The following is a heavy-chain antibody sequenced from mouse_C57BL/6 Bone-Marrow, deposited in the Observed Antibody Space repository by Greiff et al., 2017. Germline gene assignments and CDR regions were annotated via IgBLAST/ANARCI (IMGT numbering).Heavy chain of an antibody. CDR2: IHPNSGST. CDR1: GYTFTSYW. J-gene: IGHJ3*01. D-gene: IGHD2-1*01. Sequence: VQLQQPGAELVKPGASVKLSCKASGYTFTSYWMHWVKQRPGQGLEWIGMIHPNSGSTNYNEKFKSKATLTVDKSSSTAYMQLSSLTSEDSAVYYCAIYYGNYVWFAYWGQGTLVTVSA. V-gene: IGHV1-64*01. CDR3: AIYYGNYVWFAY.